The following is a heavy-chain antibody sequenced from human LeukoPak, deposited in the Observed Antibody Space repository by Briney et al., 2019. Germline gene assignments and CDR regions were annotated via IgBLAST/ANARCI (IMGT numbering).Heavy chain of an antibody. CDR2: ISAYNGNT. Sequence: ASVKVSCKASGYTFTSYGISWVRQAPGQGLEWMGWISAYNGNTNYAQKLQGRVTMTTDTSTSTAYMELRSLRSDDTAAYYCARVLLGGWYFSPGPHDYWGQGTLVTVSS. D-gene: IGHD6-19*01. J-gene: IGHJ4*02. CDR3: ARVLLGGWYFSPGPHDY. CDR1: GYTFTSYG. V-gene: IGHV1-18*01.